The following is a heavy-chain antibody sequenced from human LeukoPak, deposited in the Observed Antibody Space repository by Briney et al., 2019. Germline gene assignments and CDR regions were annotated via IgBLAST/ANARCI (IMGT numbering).Heavy chain of an antibody. J-gene: IGHJ4*02. Sequence: GASVKVSCKASGYTFTSYGISWVRQAPGQGLEWMGWISAYNGNTNYAKKLQGRVTMTTDTSTSTAYMELRSLRSDDTAVYYCARARQVTMVVTADYWGQGTLVTVSS. CDR2: ISAYNGNT. D-gene: IGHD4-23*01. CDR3: ARARQVTMVVTADY. CDR1: GYTFTSYG. V-gene: IGHV1-18*01.